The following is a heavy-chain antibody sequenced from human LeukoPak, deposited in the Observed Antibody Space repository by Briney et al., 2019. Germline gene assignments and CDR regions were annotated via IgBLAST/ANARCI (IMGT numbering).Heavy chain of an antibody. D-gene: IGHD6-19*01. J-gene: IGHJ4*02. CDR1: GFTFSSYE. CDR2: ISSSGSTI. CDR3: AIADSSVWGSLDY. Sequence: GGSLRLSCAASGFTFSSYEMNWVRQAPGKGLEWVSYISSSGSTIYYADSVKGRFTISRDNAKHSLYLQMNSVRAEETAFYYFAIADSSVWGSLDYWGQGTLVTVSS. V-gene: IGHV3-48*03.